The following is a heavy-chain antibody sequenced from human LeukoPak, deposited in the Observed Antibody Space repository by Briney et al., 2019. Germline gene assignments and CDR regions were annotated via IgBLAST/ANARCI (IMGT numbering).Heavy chain of an antibody. D-gene: IGHD5-18*01. CDR3: ARGQVDTYGSFDPFDV. CDR2: ISSRSSYT. V-gene: IGHV3-21*01. Sequence: GGSLRLSCAASGFTFSSASMNWVRQAPEKGLEWVSSISSRSSYTYYADSVRGRFTISRDNAKNSLYLEMNSLRAEDTAVYYCARGQVDTYGSFDPFDVWGQGTMVTVSS. CDR1: GFTFSSAS. J-gene: IGHJ3*01.